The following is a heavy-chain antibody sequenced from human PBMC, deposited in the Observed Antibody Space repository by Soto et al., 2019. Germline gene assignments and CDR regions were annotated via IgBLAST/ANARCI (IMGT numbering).Heavy chain of an antibody. CDR2: ISGSGGST. CDR1: GFTFSSYA. D-gene: IGHD3-10*01. Sequence: GGSLRLSCAASGFTFSSYAMSWVRQAPGKGLEWVSAISGSGGSTYYADSVKGRFTISRDNSKNTLYLQMNSLRAEDTAVYYCAKDYQGLLWFGELLPLLDAFDIWGQGTMVTV. J-gene: IGHJ3*02. V-gene: IGHV3-23*01. CDR3: AKDYQGLLWFGELLPLLDAFDI.